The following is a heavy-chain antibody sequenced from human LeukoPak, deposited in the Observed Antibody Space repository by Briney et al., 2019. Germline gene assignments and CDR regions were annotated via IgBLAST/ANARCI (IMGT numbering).Heavy chain of an antibody. CDR2: IYYSGST. CDR1: GGSISSYY. CDR3: ARAGGRTVSYYFDY. J-gene: IGHJ4*02. Sequence: SETLSLTCTVSGGSISSYYWSWIRQPPGKGLEWIGYIYYSGSTYYNPSLKSRVTISVDTSKNQFSLKLSSVTAADTAVYYCARAGGRTVSYYFDYWGQGTLVTVSS. D-gene: IGHD4-17*01. V-gene: IGHV4-59*12.